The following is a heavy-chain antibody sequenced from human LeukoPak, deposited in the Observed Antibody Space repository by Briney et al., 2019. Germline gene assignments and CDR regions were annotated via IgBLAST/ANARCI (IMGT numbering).Heavy chain of an antibody. CDR3: ARRPVMGTHAFDI. V-gene: IGHV6-1*01. D-gene: IGHD3-16*01. Sequence: SQTLSLTCAIAGDSVSRNTAAWNWIRQSPSRGLEWLGRTYYRSKWYYDYAVSVKSRITINPDTSKNQFSLLLNSVTPEDTAVYYCARRPVMGTHAFDIWGQGTMVTVSS. CDR1: GDSVSRNTAA. CDR2: TYYRSKWYY. J-gene: IGHJ3*02.